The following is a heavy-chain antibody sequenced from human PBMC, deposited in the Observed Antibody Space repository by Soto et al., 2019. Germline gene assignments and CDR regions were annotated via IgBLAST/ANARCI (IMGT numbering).Heavy chain of an antibody. J-gene: IGHJ3*02. CDR1: GYTLTELS. Sequence: ASVKVSCKVSGYTLTELSMHWVRQAPGKGLEWMGGFDPEDGETIYAQKFQGRVTMTEDTSTDTAYMELSSLRSEDTAVYYCATLGLWFGELFAFDIWGQGTMVTVSS. D-gene: IGHD3-10*01. CDR2: FDPEDGET. CDR3: ATLGLWFGELFAFDI. V-gene: IGHV1-24*01.